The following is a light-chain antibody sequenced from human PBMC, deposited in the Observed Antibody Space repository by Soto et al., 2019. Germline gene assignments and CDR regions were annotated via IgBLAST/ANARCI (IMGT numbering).Light chain of an antibody. J-gene: IGKJ5*01. V-gene: IGKV3-20*01. CDR1: QSVSSY. CDR3: QQYGSSPPIT. CDR2: AAS. Sequence: EIVLTQSPGILSLSPGERATLSCRASQSVSSYLAWYQQKPGQPPGLLIYAASNRATGTPDRFSASGSGTDFTLTISRLEPEDFAVYYCQQYGSSPPITFGQGTRLEIK.